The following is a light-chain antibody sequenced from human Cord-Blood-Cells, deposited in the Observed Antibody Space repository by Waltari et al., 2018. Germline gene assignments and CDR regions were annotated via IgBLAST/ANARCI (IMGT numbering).Light chain of an antibody. Sequence: SYELTQPPSVSVSPGHTASITCSGDKLGDKYACWYQQKPGQPPVLVIYQDSKRPSGIPERFSGSNSGNTATLTISGTQAMDEADYYCQAWDSSTVVFGGGTKLTVL. CDR3: QAWDSSTVV. CDR2: QDS. J-gene: IGLJ2*01. V-gene: IGLV3-1*01. CDR1: KLGDKY.